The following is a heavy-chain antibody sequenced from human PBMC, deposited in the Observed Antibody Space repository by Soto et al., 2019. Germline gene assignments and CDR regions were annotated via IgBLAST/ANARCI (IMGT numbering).Heavy chain of an antibody. J-gene: IGHJ6*02. CDR2: IYYSGST. D-gene: IGHD5-12*01. CDR1: GGSISSYY. V-gene: IGHV4-59*01. Sequence: SETLSLTCTVSGGSISSYYWSWIRQPPGKVLEWIGYIYYSGSTNYNPSLKSRVTISVDTSKNQFSLKLSSVTAADTAVYYCARGGRVATTTIGYYYYYYGMDVWGQGXTVTVYS. CDR3: ARGGRVATTTIGYYYYYYGMDV.